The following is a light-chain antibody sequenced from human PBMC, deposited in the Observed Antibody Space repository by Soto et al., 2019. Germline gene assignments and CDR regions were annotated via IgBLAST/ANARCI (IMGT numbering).Light chain of an antibody. Sequence: EILMTQSPATLSLSPGEGVTLSCGAAQDVTNSVAWYQKKSGQAPRLLIYDASARASGVSARLRGSGYGTDLTITISGMKDEDFAVYLCQQYIRRTLSFGHGTRLEIK. CDR1: QDVTNS. CDR2: DAS. CDR3: QQYIRRTLS. V-gene: IGKV3-15*01. J-gene: IGKJ5*01.